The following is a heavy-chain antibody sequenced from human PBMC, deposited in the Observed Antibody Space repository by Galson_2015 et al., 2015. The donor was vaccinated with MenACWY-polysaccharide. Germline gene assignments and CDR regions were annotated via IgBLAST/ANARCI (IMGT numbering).Heavy chain of an antibody. CDR3: AKDSTDFWSVAGRFDH. D-gene: IGHD3-3*01. V-gene: IGHV3-23*01. J-gene: IGHJ5*02. CDR1: GFTFTSYA. Sequence: SLRLSCAASGFTFTSYAMSWVRQGPGKGLEWVSAIRSSGTNTYYADSVKGRFTISRDNSKNTLYLQMNSLRAEDTAVYYCAKDSTDFWSVAGRFDHWGQGTLVTVSS. CDR2: IRSSGTNT.